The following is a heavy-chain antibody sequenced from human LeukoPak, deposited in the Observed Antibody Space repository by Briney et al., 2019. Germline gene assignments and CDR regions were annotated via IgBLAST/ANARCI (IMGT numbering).Heavy chain of an antibody. Sequence: GGSLRLSCAASGFTVSSLEMNWVRQAPGKGLEWVSKIGSTGSIHYADSVTGRFTVSRDNAKNSLHLQMNSLRAEDMAVYYCARMVVQQRERGRYYHGMDVWGQGTTVTVSS. J-gene: IGHJ6*02. CDR1: GFTVSSLE. CDR2: IGSTGSI. V-gene: IGHV3-48*03. CDR3: ARMVVQQRERGRYYHGMDV. D-gene: IGHD6-25*01.